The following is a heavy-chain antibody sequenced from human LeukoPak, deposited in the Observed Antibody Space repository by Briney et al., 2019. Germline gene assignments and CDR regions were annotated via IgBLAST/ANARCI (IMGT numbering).Heavy chain of an antibody. D-gene: IGHD3-9*01. CDR2: IYYSGST. CDR1: GGSISSSSYY. V-gene: IGHV4-39*01. J-gene: IGHJ4*02. CDR3: ARLVLLTYYDILTGSGEFDY. Sequence: SETLSLTCTVSGGSISSSSYYWGWIRQPPGKGLEWIGSIYYSGSTYYNPSLKSRVTISVDTSKNQFSLKLSSVTAADTAVYYCARLVLLTYYDILTGSGEFDYWGQGTLVTVSS.